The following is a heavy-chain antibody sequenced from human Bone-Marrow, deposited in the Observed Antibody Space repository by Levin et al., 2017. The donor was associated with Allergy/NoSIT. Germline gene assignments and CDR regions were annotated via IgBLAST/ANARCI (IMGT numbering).Heavy chain of an antibody. Sequence: GGSLRLSCTTSGLRVGDHALSWVRQAPGKGLEWVGVIRAKVYGETTDYAASVKGRFLISRDEAKSTAYLQMTSLKSDDTAVYYWTRDGGIAAAGSGCYYFYGMDVWGQGTTVTVSS. J-gene: IGHJ6*02. CDR1: GLRVGDHA. CDR2: IRAKVYGETT. CDR3: TRDGGIAAAGSGCYYFYGMDV. D-gene: IGHD6-13*01. V-gene: IGHV3-49*04.